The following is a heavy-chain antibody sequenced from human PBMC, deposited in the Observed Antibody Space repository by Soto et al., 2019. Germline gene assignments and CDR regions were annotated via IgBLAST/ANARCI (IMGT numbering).Heavy chain of an antibody. Sequence: QVQLQQWSAGLLKPSETLSLTCVVSGGSLSDYFWRWIRQPPGMALEWIGEINHLGSINYNPSLKSRVTMSVDTSKNQFSLTLNSVTAADTATYYCARGGISHWAYFYYMDVWDRGTTVTVSS. CDR2: INHLGSI. CDR1: GGSLSDYF. V-gene: IGHV4-34*01. J-gene: IGHJ6*03. CDR3: ARGGISHWAYFYYMDV. D-gene: IGHD2-21*01.